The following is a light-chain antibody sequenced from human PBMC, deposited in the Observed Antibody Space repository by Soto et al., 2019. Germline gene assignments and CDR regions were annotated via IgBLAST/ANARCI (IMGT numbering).Light chain of an antibody. CDR3: CSYAGSNNYYL. CDR1: SSDMGGYNY. V-gene: IGLV2-8*01. J-gene: IGLJ1*01. Sequence: SAVAQPAPASRSLGQSVTISCTGGSSDMGGYNYVSWYQQRPGKVPRLIIYEVTKRPSGVPDRFSGSKSGNTASLTVSGLQADDEADYYCCSYAGSNNYYLFGPGTKVTVL. CDR2: EVT.